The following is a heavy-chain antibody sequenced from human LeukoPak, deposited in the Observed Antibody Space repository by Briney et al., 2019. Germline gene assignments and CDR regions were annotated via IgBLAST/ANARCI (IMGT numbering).Heavy chain of an antibody. CDR1: GGSISSGGYY. CDR3: ARDSPDLYGDASYFDY. J-gene: IGHJ4*02. Sequence: SQTLSLTCTVSGGSISSGGYYWSWIRQHPGKGLEWIGYIYYSGSTYYNPSLKSRVTISVDTSKNQFSLKLSSVTAADTAVYYCARDSPDLYGDASYFDYWGQGTLVTVSS. D-gene: IGHD2-2*02. V-gene: IGHV4-31*03. CDR2: IYYSGST.